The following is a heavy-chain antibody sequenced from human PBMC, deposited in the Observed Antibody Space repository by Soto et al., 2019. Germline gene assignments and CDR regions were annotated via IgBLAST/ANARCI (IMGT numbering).Heavy chain of an antibody. Sequence: GGTLRLSCAASGFTFSSYSMDCVRQAPVEGLEWVSSISSSSSYIYYADSVKGRFTISRDNAKSSLYLQMNSLRAEDTAVYYCARDLLKKVGGYYYYGMDVWGQGTTVTVSS. CDR1: GFTFSSYS. V-gene: IGHV3-21*01. CDR3: ARDLLKKVGGYYYYGMDV. D-gene: IGHD1-26*01. CDR2: ISSSSSYI. J-gene: IGHJ6*02.